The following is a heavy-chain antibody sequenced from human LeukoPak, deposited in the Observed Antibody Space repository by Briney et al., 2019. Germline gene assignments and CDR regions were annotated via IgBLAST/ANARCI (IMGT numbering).Heavy chain of an antibody. D-gene: IGHD6-6*01. V-gene: IGHV4-59*08. CDR3: ARREHSSSYFDY. J-gene: IGHJ4*02. CDR2: IYYSGST. Sequence: SETLSLTCTVSGGSISSYYWSWIRQPPGKGLEWIGYIYYSGSTNNNPSLKSRVTISVDTSKNQFSLKLSSVTAADTAVYYCARREHSSSYFDYWGQGTLVTVSS. CDR1: GGSISSYY.